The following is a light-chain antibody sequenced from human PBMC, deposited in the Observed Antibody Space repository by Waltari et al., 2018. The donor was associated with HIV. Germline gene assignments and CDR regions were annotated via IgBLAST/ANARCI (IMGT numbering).Light chain of an antibody. CDR3: CSYADNYTWV. J-gene: IGLJ3*02. CDR2: DVN. V-gene: IGLV2-11*01. Sequence: QSALTQPRSMSGSPGQSVTISCTGTSSDVGGYNYVSWYQQHPGKAPKLMIFDVNKRPSGVPDRFSSSKSGNTASLTISGLQAEDEADYYCCSYADNYTWVFGGGTKLTVL. CDR1: SSDVGGYNY.